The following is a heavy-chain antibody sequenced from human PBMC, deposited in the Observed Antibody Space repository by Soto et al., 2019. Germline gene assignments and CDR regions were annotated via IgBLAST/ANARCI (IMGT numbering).Heavy chain of an antibody. D-gene: IGHD6-13*01. V-gene: IGHV3-74*01. CDR3: ARDAAAGMKA. CDR1: GITFRNYW. Sequence: PGGSLRLSFAFSGITFRNYWMHCVRQAPGKGLVWVSHINSDASIINYADSVKGRFTISRDNARNTLYLQMNSLRVDDTASYDCARDAAAGMKAWGQGKLLTV. CDR2: INSDASII. J-gene: IGHJ5*02.